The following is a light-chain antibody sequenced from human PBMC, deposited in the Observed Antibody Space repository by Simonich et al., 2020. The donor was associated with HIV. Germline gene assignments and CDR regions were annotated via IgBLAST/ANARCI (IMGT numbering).Light chain of an antibody. CDR1: SSNIGRNT. J-gene: IGLJ3*02. V-gene: IGLV1-44*01. CDR2: SNN. CDR3: AAWDDSLNSWV. Sequence: QSVLTQPPSASGTPGQRVTISCSGSSSNIGRNTVNWYQQVPGTAPKLLIYSNNQRPSGVPDRFSGSKSGTSASLAISGLQSEDEADYYCAAWDDSLNSWVFGGGTKLTVL.